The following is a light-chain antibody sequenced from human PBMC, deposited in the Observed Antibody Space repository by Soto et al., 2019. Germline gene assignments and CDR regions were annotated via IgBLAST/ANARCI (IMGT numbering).Light chain of an antibody. CDR3: MQALQTPT. V-gene: IGKV2-28*01. CDR1: QSLLNSNGYNY. Sequence: DIVMTQSPVSLPVTPGEPASISCRSSQSLLNSNGYNYLNWYLQKPGQSPQLLISLGSNRASGVPDRFSGSGSGTDFTLKISRVEAEDVEVYYCMQALQTPTFGQGTKLQIK. J-gene: IGKJ2*01. CDR2: LGS.